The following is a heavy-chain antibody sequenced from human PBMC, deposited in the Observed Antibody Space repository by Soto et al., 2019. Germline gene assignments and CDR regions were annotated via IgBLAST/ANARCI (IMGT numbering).Heavy chain of an antibody. CDR1: GFSFTTAGVA. J-gene: IGHJ4*02. CDR2: IYYNDDR. D-gene: IGHD5-12*01. Sequence: SGPTLVNPTQTLTLTCTFSGFSFTTAGVAVGWIRQTPGGALGWLTLIYYNDDRRFSPSLKTRLTITGDTSKNQVVLSLTNVDPGDTATYFCAHSDGGYEIIYFDFWGQGIPVTVSS. CDR3: AHSDGGYEIIYFDF. V-gene: IGHV2-5*01.